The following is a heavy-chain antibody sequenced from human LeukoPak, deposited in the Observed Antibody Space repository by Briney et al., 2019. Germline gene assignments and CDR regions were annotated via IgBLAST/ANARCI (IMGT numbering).Heavy chain of an antibody. V-gene: IGHV1-8*01. CDR3: ARGEMATINYYYYYMDV. CDR2: MNPNSGNT. D-gene: IGHD5-24*01. Sequence: RRASVTVSCKASGYTFTSYDINWVRQATGQGLEWMGWMNPNSGNTGYAQKFQGRVTMTRNTSISTAYMELSSLRSEDTAVYYCARGEMATINYYYYYMDVWGKGTTVTVSS. CDR1: GYTFTSYD. J-gene: IGHJ6*03.